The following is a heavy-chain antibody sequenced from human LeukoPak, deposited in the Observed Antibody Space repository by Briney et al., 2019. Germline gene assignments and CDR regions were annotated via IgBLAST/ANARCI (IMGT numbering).Heavy chain of an antibody. Sequence: GGSLRLSCAASGFTFSSYAMHWVRQAPGKGLEWVAFIRYDGNNKYYADSVKGRFTISRDNSKNTLYPQMNSLRAEDTAVYYCAKDKGGSHYYYYYMDVWGKGTTVTVSS. J-gene: IGHJ6*03. CDR1: GFTFSSYA. D-gene: IGHD1-26*01. CDR3: AKDKGGSHYYYYYMDV. CDR2: IRYDGNNK. V-gene: IGHV3-30*02.